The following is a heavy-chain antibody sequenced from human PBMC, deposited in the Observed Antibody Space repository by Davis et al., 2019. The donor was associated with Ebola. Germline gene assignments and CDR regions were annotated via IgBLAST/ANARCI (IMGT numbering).Heavy chain of an antibody. CDR3: ARDHTAPYYDFWSGYSDY. V-gene: IGHV1-46*01. CDR2: INPSGGST. Sequence: ASVKVSCKASGYTFTGYYMHWVRQAPGQGLEWMGIINPSGGSTSYAQKFQGRVTMTRDTSTSTVYMELSRLRSEETAVYYCARDHTAPYYDFWSGYSDYWGQGTLVTVSS. J-gene: IGHJ4*02. D-gene: IGHD3-3*01. CDR1: GYTFTGYY.